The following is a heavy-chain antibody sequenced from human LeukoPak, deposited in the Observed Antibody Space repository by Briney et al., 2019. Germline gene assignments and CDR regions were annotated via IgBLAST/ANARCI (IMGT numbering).Heavy chain of an antibody. V-gene: IGHV4-59*08. J-gene: IGHJ4*02. D-gene: IGHD6-13*01. CDR3: ARLMNIAAADF. CDR1: GGSITSYY. Sequence: SETLSLTCTVSGGSITSYYWSWIRQHPGKGPEWIGYIYYSGSSNYNPSLKSRVTISVDMSKNQFSLKLTSVTAADTAVYYCARLMNIAAADFWGQGTLVTVSS. CDR2: IYYSGSS.